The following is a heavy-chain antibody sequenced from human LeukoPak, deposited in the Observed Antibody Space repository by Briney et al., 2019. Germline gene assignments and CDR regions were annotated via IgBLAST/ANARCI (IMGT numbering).Heavy chain of an antibody. CDR3: ARLGATGYFSY. J-gene: IGHJ4*02. Sequence: SETLSLTCTVSGGSISSYYWSWIRQPPGKGLEWIEYIYCSGSTNYNPSLKSRVTISVDTSKNQFSLKLSSVTAADTAVYYCARLGATGYFSYWGQGTLVTVSS. D-gene: IGHD1-26*01. CDR2: IYCSGST. CDR1: GGSISSYY. V-gene: IGHV4-59*08.